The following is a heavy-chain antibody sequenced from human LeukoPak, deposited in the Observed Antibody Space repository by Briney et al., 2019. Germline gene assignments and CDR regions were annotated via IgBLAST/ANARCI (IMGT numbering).Heavy chain of an antibody. D-gene: IGHD5-24*01. CDR3: ARASRDGYNQNFDH. V-gene: IGHV5-51*01. Sequence: GESLKISCKGLGYIFSSYWNAWVRQRPGKGLEWMGIIYPGGSETRYDPSFQGQVTISADMSTSTAYLQWSSLRASDTAMYYCARASRDGYNQNFDHWGQGTLVTVSS. CDR2: IYPGGSET. CDR1: GYIFSSYW. J-gene: IGHJ4*02.